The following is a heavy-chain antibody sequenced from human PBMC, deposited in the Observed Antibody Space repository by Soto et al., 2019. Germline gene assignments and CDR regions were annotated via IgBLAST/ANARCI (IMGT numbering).Heavy chain of an antibody. Sequence: LSETLSLTCAVYGWSFSGYYWSWIRQPPGKGLEWIGEINHSGSTNYNPSLKSRVTISVDTSKNQFSLKLSSVTAADTAVYYCARGSIIVLLYYLAYRAQRTPVPVSS. V-gene: IGHV4-34*01. CDR3: ARGSIIVLLYYLAY. D-gene: IGHD6-6*01. CDR2: INHSGST. CDR1: GWSFSGYY. J-gene: IGHJ4*02.